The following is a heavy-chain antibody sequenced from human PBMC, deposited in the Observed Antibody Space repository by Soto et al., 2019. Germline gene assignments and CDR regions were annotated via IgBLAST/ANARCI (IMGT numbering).Heavy chain of an antibody. V-gene: IGHV3-23*01. CDR2: ISGSGGST. D-gene: IGHD3-9*01. Sequence: PGGSLRLSCAASGFTFSSYAMSWVRQAPGKGLEWVSAISGSGGSTYYADSVKGRFTISRDNSKNTLYLQMNSLRAEDTAVYYCAKDPSTHDDILTGYYIAGGVYFDYWGQGTLVTVSS. CDR1: GFTFSSYA. CDR3: AKDPSTHDDILTGYYIAGGVYFDY. J-gene: IGHJ4*02.